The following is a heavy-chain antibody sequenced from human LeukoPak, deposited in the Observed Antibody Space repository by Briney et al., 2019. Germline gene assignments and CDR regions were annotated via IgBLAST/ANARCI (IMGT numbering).Heavy chain of an antibody. Sequence: ASVKVSCKASGYTFIGHYMHWVRQAPGRGLEWMGCINPFTRYTNYAQTFQGRVTMTTDTSISTAYMEMSRLRSDDTAVYYCASWAGGLWGVPLYDYWGQGSLVTVSS. CDR1: GYTFIGHY. CDR2: INPFTRYT. J-gene: IGHJ4*02. D-gene: IGHD3-10*01. V-gene: IGHV1-2*02. CDR3: ASWAGGLWGVPLYDY.